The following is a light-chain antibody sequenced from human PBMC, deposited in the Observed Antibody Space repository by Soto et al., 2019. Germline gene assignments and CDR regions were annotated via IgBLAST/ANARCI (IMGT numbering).Light chain of an antibody. CDR3: QQYHSIPRT. Sequence: DNQMTQSPSSLSAYVGDSVTITCQASQNINIYLNWYQRKPGQAPKILIYGASSLQSGVSSRFSGSGSGTDFTLTISSLQPEDFATYYCQQYHSIPRTFGGGTKVEIK. V-gene: IGKV1-39*01. CDR1: QNINIY. J-gene: IGKJ4*01. CDR2: GAS.